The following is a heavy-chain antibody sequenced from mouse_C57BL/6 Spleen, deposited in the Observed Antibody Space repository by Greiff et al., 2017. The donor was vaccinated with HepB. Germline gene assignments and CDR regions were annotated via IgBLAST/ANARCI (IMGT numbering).Heavy chain of an antibody. V-gene: IGHV1-61*01. D-gene: IGHD1-1*01. CDR2: IYPSDSET. J-gene: IGHJ1*03. CDR1: GYTFTSYW. CDR3: ARDDYYGSSYGWYFDV. Sequence: QVHVKQPGAELVRPGSSVKLSCKASGYTFTSYWMDWVKQRPGQGLEWIGNIYPSDSETHYNQKFKDKATLTVDKSSSTAYMRLSSLTSEDSAVYYWARDDYYGSSYGWYFDVWGTGTTVTVSS.